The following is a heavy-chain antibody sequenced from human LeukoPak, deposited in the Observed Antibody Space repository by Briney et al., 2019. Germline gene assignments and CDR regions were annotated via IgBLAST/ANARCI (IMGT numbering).Heavy chain of an antibody. Sequence: GGSLRLSCAASGFIFTNYFMSWVRQAPGKGLEWVSSISSSSSYIYYADSVKGRFTISRDNAKNSLYLQMNSLRAEDTAVYYCARGVELTAPGSPTFDYWGQGTLVTVSS. CDR1: GFIFTNYF. J-gene: IGHJ4*02. V-gene: IGHV3-21*01. CDR2: ISSSSSYI. D-gene: IGHD1-1*01. CDR3: ARGVELTAPGSPTFDY.